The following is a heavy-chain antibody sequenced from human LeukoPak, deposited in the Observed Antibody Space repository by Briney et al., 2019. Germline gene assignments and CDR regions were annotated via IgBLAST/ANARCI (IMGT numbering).Heavy chain of an antibody. V-gene: IGHV4-31*03. Sequence: SQTLSLTCTVSGGSISSGGYYWSWIRQHPGKGLEWIGYIYYSGRTYYNPSLKSRVTISVDTSKNQFSLKLSSVTAADTAVYYCARGVVVVPAAIRYFDLWGRGTLVTVSS. CDR3: ARGVVVVPAAIRYFDL. D-gene: IGHD2-2*02. J-gene: IGHJ2*01. CDR2: IYYSGRT. CDR1: GGSISSGGYY.